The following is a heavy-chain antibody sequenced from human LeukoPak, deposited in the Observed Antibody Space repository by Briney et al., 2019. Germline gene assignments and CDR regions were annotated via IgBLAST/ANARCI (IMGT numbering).Heavy chain of an antibody. V-gene: IGHV1-2*02. CDR1: GYTFTGYY. CDR2: INPNSGGT. J-gene: IGHJ4*02. D-gene: IGHD3-3*01. Sequence: ASVKVSCKASGYTFTGYYMHWVRQAPGQGLEWMGWINPNSGGTNYAQKFQGRVTMTRDTYISTAYMELSSLRSEDTAVYYCATTLISNFWSGYRAGGDFDYWGQGTLVTVSS. CDR3: ATTLISNFWSGYRAGGDFDY.